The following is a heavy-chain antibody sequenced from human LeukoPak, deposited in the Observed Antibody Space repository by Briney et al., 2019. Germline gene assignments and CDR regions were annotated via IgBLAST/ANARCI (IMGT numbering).Heavy chain of an antibody. J-gene: IGHJ6*03. Sequence: GGSLRLSCAASGFTVSSNYMSWVRQAPGKGLEWVSVIYSGGSTYYADSVRGRFTISRDNSKNTLYLQMNSLRAEDTAVYYCARLMYSSSWGYYYYYVDVWGKGTTVTVSS. D-gene: IGHD6-13*01. CDR3: ARLMYSSSWGYYYYYVDV. CDR2: IYSGGST. CDR1: GFTVSSNY. V-gene: IGHV3-66*02.